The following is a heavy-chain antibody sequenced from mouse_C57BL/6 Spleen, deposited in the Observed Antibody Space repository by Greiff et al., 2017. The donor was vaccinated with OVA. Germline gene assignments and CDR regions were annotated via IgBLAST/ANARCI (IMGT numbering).Heavy chain of an antibody. V-gene: IGHV1-5*01. CDR2: IYPGNSDT. CDR3: TRRGTTVVATTGVRAMDY. D-gene: IGHD1-1*01. J-gene: IGHJ4*01. CDR1: GYTFTSYW. Sequence: VQLQQSGTVLARPGASVKMSCKTSGYTFTSYWMHWVKQRPGQGLEWIGAIYPGNSDTSYNQKFTGKAKLTAVTSASTAYMELSRLTNEDSAVYYCTRRGTTVVATTGVRAMDYWGQGTSVTVSS.